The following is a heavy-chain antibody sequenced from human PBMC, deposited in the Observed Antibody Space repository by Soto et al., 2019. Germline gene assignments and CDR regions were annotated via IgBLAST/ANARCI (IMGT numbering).Heavy chain of an antibody. CDR2: INPSGGST. D-gene: IGHD3-3*01. CDR3: ARLVRPIFGVGQPDYYYYGMDV. CDR1: GYTFTSYY. Sequence: QVQLVQSGAEVKKPGTSVKVSCKASGYTFTSYYMYWVRQARGQGLEWMGIINPSGGSTSYAQKFQGRVTMTRDTSTSTVYMELSSLRSEDTAVYYCARLVRPIFGVGQPDYYYYGMDVWGQGTTVTVSS. J-gene: IGHJ6*02. V-gene: IGHV1-46*01.